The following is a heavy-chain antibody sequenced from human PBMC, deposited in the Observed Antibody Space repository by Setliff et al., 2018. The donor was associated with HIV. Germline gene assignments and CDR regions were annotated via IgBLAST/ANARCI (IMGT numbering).Heavy chain of an antibody. V-gene: IGHV7-4-1*02. CDR3: ARDGYYGSGSFPQQIFDY. Sequence: VKVSCKASGYTFTSYAMNWVRQAPGQGLEWMGWINTNTGNATYAQGFTGRFVFHLDTSVSTAYLQISSLKAEDAAVYYCARDGYYGSGSFPQQIFDYWGQGTLVTVSS. CDR2: INTNTGNA. J-gene: IGHJ4*02. D-gene: IGHD3-10*01. CDR1: GYTFTSYA.